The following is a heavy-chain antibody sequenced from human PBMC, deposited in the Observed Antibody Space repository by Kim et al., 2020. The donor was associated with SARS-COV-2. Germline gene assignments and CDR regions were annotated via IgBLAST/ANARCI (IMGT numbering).Heavy chain of an antibody. CDR2: ISAYNGNT. V-gene: IGHV1-18*01. CDR3: ARDRPDYDYVWGSYRYADY. Sequence: ASVKVSCKASGYTFTSYGISWVRQAPGQGLEWMGWISAYNGNTNYAQKLQGRATMTTDTSTSTAYMELRSLRSDDTAVYYCARDRPDYDYVWGSYRYADYWGQGTLVTVSS. J-gene: IGHJ4*02. D-gene: IGHD3-16*02. CDR1: GYTFTSYG.